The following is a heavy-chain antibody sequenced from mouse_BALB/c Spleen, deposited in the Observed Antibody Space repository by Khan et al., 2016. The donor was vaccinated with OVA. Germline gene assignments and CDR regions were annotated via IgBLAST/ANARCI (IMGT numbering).Heavy chain of an antibody. CDR3: VRRGYGNYWFAY. J-gene: IGHJ3*01. CDR2: LDPENGNT. Sequence: VQLQQSGAELVRPGALVKLSCKASGFNIKDYYMVWVKQRPEQGLEWIGWLDPENGNTVYDPKFQAKASITADTSSNTAYLQLSSLTSEDTAVYYCVRRGYGNYWFAYWGQGTLDTVSA. V-gene: IGHV14-1*02. D-gene: IGHD2-1*01. CDR1: GFNIKDYY.